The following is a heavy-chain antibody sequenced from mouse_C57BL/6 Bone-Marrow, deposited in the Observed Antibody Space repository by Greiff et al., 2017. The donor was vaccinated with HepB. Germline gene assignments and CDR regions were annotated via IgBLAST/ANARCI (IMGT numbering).Heavy chain of an antibody. V-gene: IGHV1-59*01. D-gene: IGHD3-2*02. CDR1: GYTFTSYW. Sequence: QVQLQQPGAELVRPGTSVKLSCKASGYTFTSYWMHWVKQRPGQGLEWIGVIDPSDSYTNYNQKFKGKATLTVDTSSSTAYMQRSSLTSEDSAVYYSREHSSGYLYYFDYWGWGTTLTVSS. J-gene: IGHJ2*01. CDR3: REHSSGYLYYFDY. CDR2: IDPSDSYT.